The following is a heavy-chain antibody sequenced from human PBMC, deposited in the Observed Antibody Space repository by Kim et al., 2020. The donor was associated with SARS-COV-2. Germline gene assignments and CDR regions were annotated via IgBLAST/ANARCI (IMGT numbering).Heavy chain of an antibody. J-gene: IGHJ2*01. CDR1: GGSISSYY. D-gene: IGHD3-9*01. CDR2: IYYSGST. CDR3: ARVPFKKDWLSRYWYFDL. V-gene: IGHV4-59*01. Sequence: SETLSLTCTVSGGSISSYYWSWIRQPPGKGLEWIGYIYYSGSTNYNPSLKSRVTISVDTSKNQFSLKLSSVTAADTAVYYCARVPFKKDWLSRYWYFDLWGRGTLVTVSS.